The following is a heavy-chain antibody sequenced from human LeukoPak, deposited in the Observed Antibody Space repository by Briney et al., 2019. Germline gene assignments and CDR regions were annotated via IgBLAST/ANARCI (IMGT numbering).Heavy chain of an antibody. CDR3: AVCGSSSCYHQYNWFDH. CDR2: ISHRGTT. V-gene: IGHV4-38-2*02. D-gene: IGHD2-15*01. CDR1: GHSISSDYF. Sequence: SETLSLTCTVSGHSISSDYFWGWIRQPPGKGLEWIGTISHRGTTYTNPSLQSRVTISVDTSKNQFSLSLTSVTAADTAVYYCAVCGSSSCYHQYNWFDHWGQGSLVTVSS. J-gene: IGHJ5*02.